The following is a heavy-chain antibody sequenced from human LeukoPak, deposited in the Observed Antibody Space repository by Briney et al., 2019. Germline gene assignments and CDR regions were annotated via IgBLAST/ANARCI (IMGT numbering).Heavy chain of an antibody. Sequence: PGGSLRLSCAASGFTFSNAWMSWVRQAPGKGLEWVANIKQDGSEKYYVDSVKGRFTISRDNAKNSVYLQTNSLRVEDTAVYYCARGLLWLFGGQGTLVTVSS. CDR3: ARGLLWLF. CDR1: GFTFSNAW. CDR2: IKQDGSEK. V-gene: IGHV3-7*01. J-gene: IGHJ4*02. D-gene: IGHD3-10*01.